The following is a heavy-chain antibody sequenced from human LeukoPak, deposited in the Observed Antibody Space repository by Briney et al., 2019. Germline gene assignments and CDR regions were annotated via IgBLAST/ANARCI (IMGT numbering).Heavy chain of an antibody. CDR1: GYTFTSYY. J-gene: IGHJ1*01. D-gene: IGHD3-22*01. CDR3: ARDAGGSGYRDAEYFQH. Sequence: ASVKVSCKASGYTFTSYYMHWVRQAPGQGLEWMGIINPSGGSTSYAQKFQGRVTMTRDMSTSTVYMELRSLRSEDTAVYYCARDAGGSGYRDAEYFQHWGQGTLVTVSS. CDR2: INPSGGST. V-gene: IGHV1-46*01.